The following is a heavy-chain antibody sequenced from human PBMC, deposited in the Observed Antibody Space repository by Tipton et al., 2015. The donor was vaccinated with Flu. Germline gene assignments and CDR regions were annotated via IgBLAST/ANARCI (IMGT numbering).Heavy chain of an antibody. CDR3: AKGSSGYSLNYFDS. Sequence: GSLRLSCAASGFTFSSYAMSWVRQAPGKGLEWVSGISGSGVISFYADSVKGRVSVSRDNSKNSLFLQMNSLTTEDTALYYCAKGSSGYSLNYFDSWGQGTPVTVSS. J-gene: IGHJ4*02. V-gene: IGHV3-23*01. CDR1: GFTFSSYA. D-gene: IGHD3-22*01. CDR2: ISGSGVIS.